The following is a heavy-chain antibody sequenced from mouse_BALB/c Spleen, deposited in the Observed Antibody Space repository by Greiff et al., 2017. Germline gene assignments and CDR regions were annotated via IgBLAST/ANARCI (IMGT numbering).Heavy chain of an antibody. D-gene: IGHD2-14*01. Sequence: DVQLQESGAELVKPGASVKLSCTASGFNIKDSYMPWVKQRPEQGLEWIGRIDPANGNTKYAPNFQGKATITADTSSNTAYLQLSSLTSEDTAVYYCARRYCRYGGYFEDWGEGTTVTVSS. CDR3: ARRYCRYGGYFED. CDR2: IDPANGNT. CDR1: GFNIKDSY. V-gene: IGHV14-3*02. J-gene: IGHJ1*01.